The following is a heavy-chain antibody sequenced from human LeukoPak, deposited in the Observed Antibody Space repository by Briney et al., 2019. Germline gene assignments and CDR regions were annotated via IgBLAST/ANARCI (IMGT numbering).Heavy chain of an antibody. CDR2: ISYDGSNK. J-gene: IGHJ4*02. Sequence: GGSLRLSCAASGFTFSSYAMSWVRQAPGKGLEWVAVISYDGSNKYYADSVKGRFTISRDNSKNTLYLQMNSLRAEDTAVYYCARDEGRDGYNRGVYWGQGTLVTVSS. CDR3: ARDEGRDGYNRGVY. V-gene: IGHV3-30-3*01. CDR1: GFTFSSYA. D-gene: IGHD5-24*01.